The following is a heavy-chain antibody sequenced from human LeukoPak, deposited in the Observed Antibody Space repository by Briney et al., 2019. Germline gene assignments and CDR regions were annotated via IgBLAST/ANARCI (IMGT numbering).Heavy chain of an antibody. CDR1: GGSFSGYY. CDR3: ARSGGPLNWFDP. J-gene: IGHJ5*02. V-gene: IGHV4-34*01. CDR2: ITHSGST. Sequence: SETLSLTCAVYGGSFSGYYWGWICQPPGKGLEWIGEITHSGSTNYNPSLKSRVTISVDTSKNQFSLKLSSVTAADTAVYYCARSGGPLNWFDPWGQGTLVTVSS.